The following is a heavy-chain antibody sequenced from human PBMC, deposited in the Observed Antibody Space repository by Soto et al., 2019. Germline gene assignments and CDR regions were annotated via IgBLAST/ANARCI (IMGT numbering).Heavy chain of an antibody. CDR2: IYYSGST. Sequence: QLQLQESGPGLVKPSETLSLTCTVSGGSISSSSYYWGWIRQPPGKGMEWIGSIYYSGSTYYNPSLKSRVTISVDTSKNQFSLKLSSVTAADTAVYYCAVGIAVAGPIGYWGKGTLVTVSS. D-gene: IGHD6-19*01. CDR1: GGSISSSSYY. J-gene: IGHJ4*02. CDR3: AVGIAVAGPIGY. V-gene: IGHV4-39*01.